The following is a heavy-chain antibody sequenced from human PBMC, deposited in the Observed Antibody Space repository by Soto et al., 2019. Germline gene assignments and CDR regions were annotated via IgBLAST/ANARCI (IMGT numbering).Heavy chain of an antibody. CDR1: GYTFTTYA. J-gene: IGHJ5*02. D-gene: IGHD2-21*01. CDR2: INAGNGNT. CDR3: GRDLNGAYSGWIDP. V-gene: IGHV1-3*01. Sequence: QVQLVQSGAEVKKPGASVKVSCKASGYTFTTYAIHWLRQAPGQGLEWMGWINAGNGNTQYSQKFQGRVTITRDTFASTSYMDLNSLTSEDTAVYYCGRDLNGAYSGWIDPWGQGTLVTVSS.